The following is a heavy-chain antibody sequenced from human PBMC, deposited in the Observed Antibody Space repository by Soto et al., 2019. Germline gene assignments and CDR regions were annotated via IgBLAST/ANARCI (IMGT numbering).Heavy chain of an antibody. D-gene: IGHD3-3*02. V-gene: IGHV4-61*01. CDR2: IYYSGST. J-gene: IGHJ4*02. Sequence: QVQLQESGPGLVKPSETLSLTCTVSGGSVSSGSFYWNWIRQPPGKGLEWIGHIYYSGSTTYNPSLKSRLTIPRDTFKNHFSLKLTSVTASDAAVYYCAREDPFSTKRFDFWGQGTLVSVSS. CDR1: GGSVSSGSFY. CDR3: AREDPFSTKRFDF.